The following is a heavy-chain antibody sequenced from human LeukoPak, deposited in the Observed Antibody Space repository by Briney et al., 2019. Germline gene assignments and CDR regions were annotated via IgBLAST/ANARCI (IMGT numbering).Heavy chain of an antibody. D-gene: IGHD4-17*01. CDR2: IYYSGST. V-gene: IGHV4-30-4*01. CDR1: GGSISSGDYY. Sequence: SQTLSLTCTVSGGSISSGDYYWSWIRQPPGTGLEWIGYIYYSGSTFYNPSLKSRITISIDTSKNQFSLKLSSVTAADTAVYYRAREPTTNDYWGQGTLVTVSS. CDR3: AREPTTNDY. J-gene: IGHJ4*02.